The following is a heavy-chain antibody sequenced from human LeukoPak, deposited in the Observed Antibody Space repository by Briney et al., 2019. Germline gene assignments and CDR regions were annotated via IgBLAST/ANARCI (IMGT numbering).Heavy chain of an antibody. CDR1: GFTFTGYW. V-gene: IGHV3-7*01. J-gene: IGHJ4*02. D-gene: IGHD4-17*01. Sequence: SGGSLRLSCAASGFTFTGYWMSWVRQAPGKGLEWVANIKQGGSEKYYVDSVKGRFTISRDNAKNSLYLQMNSLRADDTAVYYCARDAIYGDYVDYWGQGTLVTVSS. CDR2: IKQGGSEK. CDR3: ARDAIYGDYVDY.